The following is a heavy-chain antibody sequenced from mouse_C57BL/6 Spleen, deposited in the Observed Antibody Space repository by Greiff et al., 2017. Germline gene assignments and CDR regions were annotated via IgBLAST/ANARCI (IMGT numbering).Heavy chain of an antibody. V-gene: IGHV3-6*01. Sequence: VQLKESGPGLVKPSQSLSLTCSVTGYSITSGYYWNWIRQFPGNKLEWMGYISYDGSNNYNPSLKNRISITRDTSKNQFFLKLNSVTTEDTATYYCAREGDAYWGQGTLVTVSA. CDR2: ISYDGSN. CDR3: AREGDAY. J-gene: IGHJ3*01. CDR1: GYSITSGYY.